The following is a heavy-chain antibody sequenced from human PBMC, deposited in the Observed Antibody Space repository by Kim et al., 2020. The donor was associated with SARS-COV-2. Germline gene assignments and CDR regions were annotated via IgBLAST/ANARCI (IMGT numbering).Heavy chain of an antibody. Sequence: GGSLRLSCAASGFTFSTNAMSWVRQVPGKGLEWVSAISGSADNTYYSDSVKGRFTISKDNSENTLHLQLHSLRAGDTALYYCVKGYGGDNWGQGTLVTVSS. D-gene: IGHD4-17*01. CDR1: GFTFSTNA. J-gene: IGHJ4*02. V-gene: IGHV3-23*01. CDR2: ISGSADNT. CDR3: VKGYGGDN.